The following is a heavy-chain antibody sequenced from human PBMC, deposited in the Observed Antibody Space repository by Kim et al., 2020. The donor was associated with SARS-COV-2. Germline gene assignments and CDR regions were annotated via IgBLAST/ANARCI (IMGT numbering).Heavy chain of an antibody. V-gene: IGHV1-69*04. Sequence: SVKVSCKASGGTFSSYAISWVRQAPGQGLEWMGRIIPILGIANYAQKFQGRVTITADKSTSTAYMELSSLRSEDTAVYYCARGYYSSGWYDDYWGQGTLVTVSS. D-gene: IGHD6-19*01. CDR3: ARGYYSSGWYDDY. CDR1: GGTFSSYA. J-gene: IGHJ4*02. CDR2: IIPILGIA.